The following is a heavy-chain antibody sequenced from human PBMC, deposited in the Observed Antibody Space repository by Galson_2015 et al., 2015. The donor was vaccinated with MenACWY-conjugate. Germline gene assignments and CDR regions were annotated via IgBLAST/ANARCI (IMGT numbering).Heavy chain of an antibody. J-gene: IGHJ5*02. CDR1: GFTFSSYA. CDR2: ISASGSST. V-gene: IGHV3-23*01. Sequence: SLRLSCAVSGFTFSSYAISWVRQAPGKGLEWVSGISASGSSTSYVDSVKGRFTISRDNSKNTVYLQMNSLRVEDTAVYYCARKMVSASSGRTGAWFDPWGQGTLVTVSS. D-gene: IGHD3-22*01. CDR3: ARKMVSASSGRTGAWFDP.